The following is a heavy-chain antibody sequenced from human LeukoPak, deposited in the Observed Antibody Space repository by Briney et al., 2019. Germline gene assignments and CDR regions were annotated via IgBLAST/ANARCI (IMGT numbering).Heavy chain of an antibody. V-gene: IGHV4-34*01. J-gene: IGHJ5*02. CDR1: GGSFSGYY. Sequence: SSETLSLTCAVYGGSFSGYYWSWIRQPPGKGLEWIGEINHSGSTNYNPSLKSRVTISVDTSKNQFSLKLSSVTAADTAVYYCARGGPPFLIAAPGYWFDPWGQGTLVTVSS. D-gene: IGHD6-6*01. CDR2: INHSGST. CDR3: ARGGPPFLIAAPGYWFDP.